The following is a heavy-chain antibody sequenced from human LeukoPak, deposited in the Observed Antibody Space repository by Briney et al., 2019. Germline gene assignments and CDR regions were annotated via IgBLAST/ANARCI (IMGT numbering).Heavy chain of an antibody. CDR2: INHSGST. D-gene: IGHD3-9*01. J-gene: IGHJ3*01. CDR1: GGSFSGYY. V-gene: IGHV4-34*01. CDR3: ARGRGLRYFDWLLYPP. Sequence: SETLSLTCAVYGGSFSGYYWSLIRQPPGKGLEWIGEINHSGSTNYNPSLKSRVTISIDTSKNQFYLKLSSVTAADTAVYYCARGRGLRYFDWLLYPPWGQGTMVTVSS.